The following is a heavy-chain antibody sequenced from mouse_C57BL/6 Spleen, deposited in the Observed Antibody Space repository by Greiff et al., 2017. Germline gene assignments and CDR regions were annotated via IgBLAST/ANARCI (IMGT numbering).Heavy chain of an antibody. V-gene: IGHV4-1*01. D-gene: IGHD1-1*01. J-gene: IGHJ4*01. CDR1: GIDFSRYW. CDR3: ARPGYYGSNAMDY. CDR2: INPDSSTI. Sequence: VQLLESGGGLVQPGGSLKLSCAASGIDFSRYWMSWVRRAPGKGLEWIGEINPDSSTINYAPSLKDKFIISRDNAKNTLYLQISKVRSEDTALYYCARPGYYGSNAMDYWGQGTSVTVSS.